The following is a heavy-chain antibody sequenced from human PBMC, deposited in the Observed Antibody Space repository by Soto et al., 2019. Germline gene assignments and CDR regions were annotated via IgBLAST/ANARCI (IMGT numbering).Heavy chain of an antibody. D-gene: IGHD5-18*01. CDR3: ARGPQTVTAINYYYWIDV. V-gene: IGHV1-2*02. Sequence: RASVKVSCKASGYTFTDYYMHWVRQAPGQGLEWMGWINPKSGGTKYVQKFQGRVIMTRDTSISTVFLEMTGLRSDESAVYYCARGPQTVTAINYYYWIDVWGKGSTVTASS. J-gene: IGHJ6*04. CDR1: GYTFTDYY. CDR2: INPKSGGT.